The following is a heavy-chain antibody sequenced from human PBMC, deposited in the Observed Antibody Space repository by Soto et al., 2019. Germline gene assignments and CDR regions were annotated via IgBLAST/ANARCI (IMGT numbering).Heavy chain of an antibody. V-gene: IGHV4-59*01. CDR1: GGSISSYY. Sequence: SETLSLTCTVSGGSISSYYWSWIRQPPGKGLEWIGYIYYSGSTNYNPSLKSRVTISVDTSKNQFSLKLSSVTAADTAVYYCASLLGVVTTLSWFDPWGQGTLVTVSS. CDR2: IYYSGST. J-gene: IGHJ5*02. D-gene: IGHD2-15*01. CDR3: ASLLGVVTTLSWFDP.